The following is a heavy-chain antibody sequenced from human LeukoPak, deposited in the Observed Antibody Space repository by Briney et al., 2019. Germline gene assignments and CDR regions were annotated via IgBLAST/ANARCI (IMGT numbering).Heavy chain of an antibody. CDR3: AIPPGYCGNDCSFDH. Sequence: GESLKISCEGSGYSLSNYWIGWVPQMPGKGPEWVGIIYTGDYETRYSPSFQGLVTISVDKSISTAYLQWSSLKASDTAMYYCAIPPGYCGNDCSFDHWGQGTLVTVSS. CDR1: GYSLSNYW. CDR2: IYTGDYET. D-gene: IGHD2-21*02. V-gene: IGHV5-51*01. J-gene: IGHJ4*02.